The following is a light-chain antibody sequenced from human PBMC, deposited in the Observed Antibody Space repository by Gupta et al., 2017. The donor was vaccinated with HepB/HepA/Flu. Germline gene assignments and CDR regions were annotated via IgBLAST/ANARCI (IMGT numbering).Light chain of an antibody. CDR1: QSVSSN. J-gene: IGKJ2*01. Sequence: DIXXTQXPATLXVSPWERATLSCRTSQSVSSNLAWYQQKPGQAPRLLIFGTSTRATGVPARFSGSGSGTDFTLTISSLQSEDFAVYYCQQYNNWPPYTFGQGTKLEIK. V-gene: IGKV3-15*01. CDR3: QQYNNWPPYT. CDR2: GTS.